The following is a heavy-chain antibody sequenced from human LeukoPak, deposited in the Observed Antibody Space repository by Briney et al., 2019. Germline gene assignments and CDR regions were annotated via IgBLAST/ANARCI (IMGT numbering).Heavy chain of an antibody. Sequence: PGGSLRLSCAASGFTFSSYGMHWVRQAPGKGLEWVAVIWYDGSNKYYADSVKGRFTISRDNSKNTLYLQMNSLRAEDTAVYYCARDGVFSVRQISPPDYWGQGTLVTVSS. D-gene: IGHD3-10*02. CDR2: IWYDGSNK. CDR1: GFTFSSYG. V-gene: IGHV3-33*08. CDR3: ARDGVFSVRQISPPDY. J-gene: IGHJ4*02.